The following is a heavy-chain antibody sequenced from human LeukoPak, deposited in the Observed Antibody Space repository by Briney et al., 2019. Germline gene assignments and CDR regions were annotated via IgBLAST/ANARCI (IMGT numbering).Heavy chain of an antibody. CDR3: ARSLQWATGAFDI. J-gene: IGHJ3*02. Sequence: SETLSLTCAVSGYSINSGYYWGWIRQPPGKGLEWIGSIYHSGSTYYNPSLKSRVTISVDTSKNQFSLKLSSVTAVDTAVYYCARSLQWATGAFDIWGQGTMVTVSS. D-gene: IGHD1-14*01. V-gene: IGHV4-38-2*01. CDR1: GYSINSGYY. CDR2: IYHSGST.